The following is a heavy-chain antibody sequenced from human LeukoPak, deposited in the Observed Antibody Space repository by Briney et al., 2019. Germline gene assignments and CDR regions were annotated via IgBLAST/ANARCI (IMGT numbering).Heavy chain of an antibody. CDR2: INHSGGT. Sequence: PSETLSLTCAVYGGSFSGYYWSWLPQPPGKGLEGIGEINHSGGTNYNPSLKSRATISVDTSKNQFSLKLSSVAAADTAVYYCARGRVIAAAGPARYFDLWGRGTLVTVSS. J-gene: IGHJ2*01. CDR1: GGSFSGYY. CDR3: ARGRVIAAAGPARYFDL. V-gene: IGHV4-34*01. D-gene: IGHD6-13*01.